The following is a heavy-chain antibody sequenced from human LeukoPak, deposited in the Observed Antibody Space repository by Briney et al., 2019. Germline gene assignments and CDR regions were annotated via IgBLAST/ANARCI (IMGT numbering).Heavy chain of an antibody. Sequence: GGSLRLSCVGSGFSFSSFAMSWVRQAPGKGLEWVSTISGGGSYTYFADSVKGRFTVSRDDSKSMHFLQMNSLRPEDTALYFCAKRITVSAGYYLDSWGRGTLVTVSS. J-gene: IGHJ4*02. D-gene: IGHD6-19*01. CDR3: AKRITVSAGYYLDS. V-gene: IGHV3-23*01. CDR1: GFSFSSFA. CDR2: ISGGGSYT.